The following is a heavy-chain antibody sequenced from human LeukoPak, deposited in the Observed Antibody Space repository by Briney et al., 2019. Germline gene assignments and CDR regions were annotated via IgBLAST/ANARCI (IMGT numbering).Heavy chain of an antibody. Sequence: GGSLRLSCAASGFTFSSYAMSWVRQAPGKGLGWVSAISGSGGSTYYADSVKGRFTISRDNSKNTLYLQMNSLRAEDTAVYYCAKVVGYYYGSGSYPGDWGQGTLVTVSS. V-gene: IGHV3-23*01. CDR2: ISGSGGST. CDR3: AKVVGYYYGSGSYPGD. J-gene: IGHJ1*01. CDR1: GFTFSSYA. D-gene: IGHD3-10*01.